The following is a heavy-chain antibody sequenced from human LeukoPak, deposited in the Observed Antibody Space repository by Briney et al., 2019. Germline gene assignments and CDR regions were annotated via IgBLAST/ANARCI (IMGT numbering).Heavy chain of an antibody. CDR2: MNPNSGAT. J-gene: IGHJ4*02. CDR1: GYTFTSYD. CDR3: ANAPRSWGFDY. V-gene: IGHV1-8*01. D-gene: IGHD7-27*01. Sequence: ASVKVSCKASGYTFTSYDFNWLRQATGQGPEWMGWMNPNSGATGYAQKFQSRVTMTRIASINTAYMELSNLRSEDTAVYYCANAPRSWGFDYWGQGTLVTVSS.